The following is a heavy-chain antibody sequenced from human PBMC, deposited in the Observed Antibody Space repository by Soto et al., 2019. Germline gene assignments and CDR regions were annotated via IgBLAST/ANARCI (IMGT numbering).Heavy chain of an antibody. CDR1: GFTFSSYA. D-gene: IGHD3-16*02. Sequence: GGSLRLSCAASGFTFSSYAMHWVRQAPGKGLEWVAVISYDGSNKYYADSVKGRFTISRDNSKNTLYLQMNSLRAEDTAVYYWGGEQSLDYGGQGTLVPV. CDR3: GGEQSLDY. CDR2: ISYDGSNK. J-gene: IGHJ4*02. V-gene: IGHV3-30*04.